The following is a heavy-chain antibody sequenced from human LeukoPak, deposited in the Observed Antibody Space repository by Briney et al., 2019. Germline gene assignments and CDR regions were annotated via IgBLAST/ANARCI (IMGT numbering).Heavy chain of an antibody. CDR2: NYHADCET. CDR3: ARGGYSGYEFDC. V-gene: IGHV5-51*07. Sequence: GESLKICCWSSGYSISTYWSGWGQQIPGKGLDLIGVNYHADCETRYSPSFQSRVTTIANESLSTAFLLWSSLKASDTAMYSCARGGYSGYEFDCWGQGTLVTVSS. J-gene: IGHJ4*02. D-gene: IGHD5-12*01. CDR1: GYSISTYW.